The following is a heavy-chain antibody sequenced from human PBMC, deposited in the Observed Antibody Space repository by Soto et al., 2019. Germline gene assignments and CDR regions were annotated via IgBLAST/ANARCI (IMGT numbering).Heavy chain of an antibody. CDR2: LYSNGSA. CDR1: GFTVRSNY. V-gene: IGHV3-53*01. D-gene: IGHD3-16*01. CDR3: TSGVVPINY. Sequence: GGSLRLSCAASGFTVRSNYMTLVRQAPGKGLEWVSFLYSNGSAYYADSVRGRFSISRDNSKNTLYLQMDRLRAEDTAIYYCTSGVVPINYWGQGTLVTVSS. J-gene: IGHJ4*02.